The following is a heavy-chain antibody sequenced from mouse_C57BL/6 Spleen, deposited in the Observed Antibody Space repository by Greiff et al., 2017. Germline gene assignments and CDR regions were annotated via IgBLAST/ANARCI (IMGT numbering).Heavy chain of an antibody. CDR1: GYTFTSYW. CDR3: ARCNYYSNPYAMDY. Sequence: VQLQQPGAELVRPGSSVKLSCKASGYTFTSYWMHWVKQRPIQGLEWIGNIDPSDSETHYNQKFKDKATLTVYKSSSTAYMQLSSLTSEDSAVYYCARCNYYSNPYAMDYWGQGTSVTVSS. J-gene: IGHJ4*01. D-gene: IGHD2-5*01. CDR2: IDPSDSET. V-gene: IGHV1-52*01.